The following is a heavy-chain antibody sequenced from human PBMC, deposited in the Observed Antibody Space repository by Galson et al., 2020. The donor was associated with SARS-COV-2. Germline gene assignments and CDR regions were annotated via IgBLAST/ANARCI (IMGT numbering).Heavy chain of an antibody. J-gene: IGHJ6*03. V-gene: IGHV1-46*01. CDR3: ARDLAGSGLEWLCGTASYYYYYMDV. Sequence: ASVKVSCKASGYTFTSYYMHWVRQAPGQGLEWMGIINPSGGSKSYAKKLQGRVTMTRDTSTSTVYMELSSLRSEDTAVYYCARDLAGSGLEWLCGTASYYYYYMDVWGKGTTVTVSS. CDR1: GYTFTSYY. CDR2: INPSGGSK. D-gene: IGHD3-3*01.